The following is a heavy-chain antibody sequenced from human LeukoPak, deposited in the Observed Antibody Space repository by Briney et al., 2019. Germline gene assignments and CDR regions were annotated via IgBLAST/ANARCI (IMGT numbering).Heavy chain of an antibody. CDR2: MNQDGSEK. D-gene: IGHD3-16*01. Sequence: GGSLRLSCGASGFTFSDSWMSWVRQAPGKGLEWVANMNQDGSEKDYVDSVKGRFTISRDNARNSLYLQMSSLRADDTAVYYCATYTHWVAGDVWGQGTTVTVSS. CDR3: ATYTHWVAGDV. CDR1: GFTFSDSW. V-gene: IGHV3-7*01. J-gene: IGHJ6*02.